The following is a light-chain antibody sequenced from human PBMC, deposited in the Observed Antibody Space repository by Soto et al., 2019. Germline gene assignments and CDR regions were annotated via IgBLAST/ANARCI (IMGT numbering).Light chain of an antibody. Sequence: QSALAQPASVSGSPGQSITISCTGTSSDIGYSNYVSWYQQHPGKAPKLMIYEVSYRPSGVSDRFSGSKSGNTASLTISGLQAEDEANYYCSSYTSSNTLYVFGRGTKLTVL. V-gene: IGLV2-14*01. CDR1: SSDIGYSNY. CDR3: SSYTSSNTLYV. CDR2: EVS. J-gene: IGLJ1*01.